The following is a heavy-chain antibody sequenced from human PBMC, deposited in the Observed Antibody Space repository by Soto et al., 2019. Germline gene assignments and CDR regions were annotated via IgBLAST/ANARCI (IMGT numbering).Heavy chain of an antibody. CDR3: AAVITGGWFDP. Sequence: ASVKVSCKVSGYTLTELSMHWVRQAPGKGLEWMGGFDPEDGETIYAQKFQGRVTMTKDTSTDTAYMELSSLRSEDTAVYYCAAVITGGWFDPWGQGTLVTVSS. J-gene: IGHJ5*02. D-gene: IGHD1-20*01. V-gene: IGHV1-24*01. CDR1: GYTLTELS. CDR2: FDPEDGET.